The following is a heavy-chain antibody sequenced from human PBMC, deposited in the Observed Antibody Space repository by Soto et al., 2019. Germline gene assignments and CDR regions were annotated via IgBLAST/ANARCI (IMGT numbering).Heavy chain of an antibody. CDR1: GFTFSSYS. CDR3: ARHPERIAQIGWFDP. V-gene: IGHV3-48*01. Sequence: EVQLVESGGGLVQPGGSLRLSCAASGFTFSSYSMNWVRQAPGKGLEWVSYISSSSSTIYYADSVKGRLTISRDNAKNSLYLQMNSLRAEDTAVYYCARHPERIAQIGWFDPWGQGTLVTVSS. J-gene: IGHJ5*02. CDR2: ISSSSSTI. D-gene: IGHD6-13*01.